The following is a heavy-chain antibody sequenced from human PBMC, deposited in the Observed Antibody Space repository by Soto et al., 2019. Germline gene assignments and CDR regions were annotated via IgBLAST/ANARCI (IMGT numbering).Heavy chain of an antibody. V-gene: IGHV3-13*01. Sequence: GGSLRLSCAASGFTFSSYDMHWVRQATGKGLEWVSAIGTAGDTYYPGSVKGRFTISRENAKNSLYLQMNSLRAEDTAVYYCARAAATAPYYYYYYGMDVWGQGTTVTVSS. CDR1: GFTFSSYD. CDR2: IGTAGDT. J-gene: IGHJ6*02. CDR3: ARAAATAPYYYYYYGMDV. D-gene: IGHD6-25*01.